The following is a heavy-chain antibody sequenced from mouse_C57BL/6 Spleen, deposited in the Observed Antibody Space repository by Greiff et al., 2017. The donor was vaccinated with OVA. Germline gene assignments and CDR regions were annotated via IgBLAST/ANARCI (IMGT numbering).Heavy chain of an antibody. J-gene: IGHJ2*01. CDR3: ARGNYYGSSSPYYFDY. Sequence: VQLQQSGPELVKPGASVKIPCKASGYTFTDYNMDWVKQSHGKSLEWIGDINPNNGGTIYNQKFKGKATLTVDKSSSTAYMELRSLTSEDTAVYYWARGNYYGSSSPYYFDYWGQGTTLTVSA. D-gene: IGHD1-1*01. V-gene: IGHV1-18*01. CDR1: GYTFTDYN. CDR2: INPNNGGT.